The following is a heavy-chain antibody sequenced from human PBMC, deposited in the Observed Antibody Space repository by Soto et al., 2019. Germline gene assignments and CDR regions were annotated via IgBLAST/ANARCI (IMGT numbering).Heavy chain of an antibody. V-gene: IGHV1-46*02. CDR1: THTYNTHY. CDR3: VGGSASGVDH. Sequence: RASVKVSCKSSTHTYNTHYIHWVRQAPGQGLEWVGVINPSVGSTNYAQKFQGRVTMTRDTSTTTFYMEVTSLTSEDTAVYYCVGGSASGVDHWGQGTLVTVSS. CDR2: INPSVGST. J-gene: IGHJ4*02. D-gene: IGHD6-6*01.